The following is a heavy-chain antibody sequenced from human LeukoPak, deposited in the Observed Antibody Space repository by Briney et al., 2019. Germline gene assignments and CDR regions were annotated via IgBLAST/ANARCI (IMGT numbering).Heavy chain of an antibody. D-gene: IGHD2-21*02. J-gene: IGHJ3*02. V-gene: IGHV3-33*08. Sequence: HAGGSLRLSCAASGFTFSSYGMHWVRQAPGKGLEWVALIWFDGSDEHYADSVRGRFTISRDNVRSMLYLNMTSLSVEDTALYYCARGPDPPRCAGDCQAAFDIWGRGAMVTVSS. CDR3: ARGPDPPRCAGDCQAAFDI. CDR1: GFTFSSYG. CDR2: IWFDGSDE.